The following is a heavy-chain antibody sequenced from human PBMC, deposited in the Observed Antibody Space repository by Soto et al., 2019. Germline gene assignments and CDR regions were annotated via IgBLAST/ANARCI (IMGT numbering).Heavy chain of an antibody. CDR3: ARDSDRIEVGTDV. J-gene: IGHJ6*02. D-gene: IGHD3-10*01. Sequence: ASVKVSCKASGYTFTGYYMHWVRQAPGQGLEWMGWINPNSGGTNYAQKFQGWVTMTRDTSISTAYMELSRLRSDDTAVYYCARDSDRIEVGTDVWGQGTTVTVSS. CDR1: GYTFTGYY. CDR2: INPNSGGT. V-gene: IGHV1-2*04.